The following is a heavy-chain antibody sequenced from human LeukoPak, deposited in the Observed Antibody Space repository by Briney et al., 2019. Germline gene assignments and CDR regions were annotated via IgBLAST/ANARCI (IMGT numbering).Heavy chain of an antibody. CDR2: ISSSGSNI. J-gene: IGHJ4*02. CDR3: ARGDSSGWSYFDY. V-gene: IGHV3-48*03. D-gene: IGHD6-19*01. CDR1: GFXFSSYD. Sequence: PGGSLRLSCAASGFXFSSYDINWVRQAPGKGLELISHISSSGSNIYYADSVKGRFTISRDNAKNSLYLQLNSLRAEDTAVYYCARGDSSGWSYFDYWGQGTLVTVSS.